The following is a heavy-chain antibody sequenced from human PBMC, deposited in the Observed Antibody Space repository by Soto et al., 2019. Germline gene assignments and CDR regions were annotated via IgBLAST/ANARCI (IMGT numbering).Heavy chain of an antibody. D-gene: IGHD3-10*01. Sequence: QVQLQESGPGLVKPSETLSLTCTVSGCSISSYYLSWIRQPPGKGLEWIGYIYYSGSTNYTPALKSLVTRSVDTTKNQFSLKLNAMTAADTAVYYWARHTYGSGSTYFDYWCQGTLVTFAS. CDR1: GCSISSYY. CDR2: IYYSGST. V-gene: IGHV4-59*08. CDR3: ARHTYGSGSTYFDY. J-gene: IGHJ4*02.